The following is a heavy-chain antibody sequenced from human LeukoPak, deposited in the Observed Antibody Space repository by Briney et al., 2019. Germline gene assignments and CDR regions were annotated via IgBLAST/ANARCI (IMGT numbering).Heavy chain of an antibody. V-gene: IGHV3-48*04. CDR2: ISSSSSTI. CDR3: VVGLWFGESVTNWFDP. D-gene: IGHD3-10*01. J-gene: IGHJ5*02. CDR1: GFTFSSYS. Sequence: GGSLRLSCAASGFTFSSYSMNWVRQAPGKGLEWVSYISSSSSTIYYADSVKGRFTISRDNAKNSLYLQMNSLRAEDTAVYYCVVGLWFGESVTNWFDPWGQGTLVTVSS.